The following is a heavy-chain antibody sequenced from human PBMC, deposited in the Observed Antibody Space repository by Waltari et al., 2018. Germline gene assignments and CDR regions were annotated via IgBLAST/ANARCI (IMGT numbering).Heavy chain of an antibody. CDR3: AKDRGSYSSGWYYFDY. V-gene: IGHV3-23*01. J-gene: IGHJ4*02. D-gene: IGHD6-19*01. CDR1: GFTFSSYA. Sequence: EVQLLESGGGLVQPGGSLRLSCAASGFTFSSYAMSWVRQAPGKGLEWVSAISGSGGSTYYADSVKGRFTISRDNSKNTLYLQMNSLRAEDTAVYYCAKDRGSYSSGWYYFDYWGQGTLVTVSS. CDR2: ISGSGGST.